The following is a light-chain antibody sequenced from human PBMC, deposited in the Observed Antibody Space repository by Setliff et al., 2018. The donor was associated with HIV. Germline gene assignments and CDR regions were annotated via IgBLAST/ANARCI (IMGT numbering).Light chain of an antibody. J-gene: IGLJ1*01. CDR3: SSYTNSNSYV. V-gene: IGLV2-14*01. CDR2: EVT. CDR1: TSDVGGYNF. Sequence: QSALTQPRSVSGSPGQSVTISCTGTTSDVGGYNFVSWYQHHPGKAPKLMIYEVTNRPSGVSSRFSGSKSGNTASLTIFGLQAEDEADYYCSSYTNSNSYVFGTGTRSPS.